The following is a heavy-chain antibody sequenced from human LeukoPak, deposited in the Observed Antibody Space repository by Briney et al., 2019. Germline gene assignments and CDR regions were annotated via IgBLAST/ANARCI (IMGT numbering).Heavy chain of an antibody. CDR3: ARTDYYDR. Sequence: PGGSLRLSCAASGFTFSSYAMGWARQAPGKGLEWVSAISGSGSSTYSADSVKGRFTISRDNAKNTLYLQMNSLRGEDTAVYYCARTDYYDRWGQGTLVTVSS. J-gene: IGHJ4*02. CDR2: ISGSGSST. V-gene: IGHV3-23*01. CDR1: GFTFSSYA. D-gene: IGHD3-22*01.